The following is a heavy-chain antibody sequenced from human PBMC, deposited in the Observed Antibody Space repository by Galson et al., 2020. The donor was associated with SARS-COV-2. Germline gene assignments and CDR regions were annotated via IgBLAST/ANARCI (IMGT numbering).Heavy chain of an antibody. Sequence: SEPLSPTCTVPGGSVSTSTFSLGSVRQPPGKGLERIGSIFYTANTYYSPSLKSRATLSLDTSTNQVSQKLNSVTAADTAVYYCTGDQGYGSRCDVVDAVDCWGQGTLVTVSS. CDR3: TGDQGYGSRCDVVDAVDC. V-gene: IGHV4-39*07. D-gene: IGHD6-13*01. CDR1: GGSVSTSTFS. CDR2: IFYTANT. J-gene: IGHJ4*02.